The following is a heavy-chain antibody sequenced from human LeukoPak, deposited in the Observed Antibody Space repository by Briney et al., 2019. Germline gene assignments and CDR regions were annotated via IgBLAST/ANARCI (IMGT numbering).Heavy chain of an antibody. Sequence: GGSLRLSCAASGFTFSSYRMNWVRQAPGKGLEWVSAISGSGGSTYYADSVKGRFTISRDNSKNTIYLQMNSLRAEDTAVYYCAKAGAVVVVAAKYFDYWGQGTLVTVSS. CDR3: AKAGAVVVVAAKYFDY. CDR1: GFTFSSYR. V-gene: IGHV3-23*01. CDR2: ISGSGGST. D-gene: IGHD2-15*01. J-gene: IGHJ4*02.